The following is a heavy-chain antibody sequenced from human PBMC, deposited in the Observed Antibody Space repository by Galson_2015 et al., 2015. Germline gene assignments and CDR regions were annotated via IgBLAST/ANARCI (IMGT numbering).Heavy chain of an antibody. CDR1: GFTFSSYG. CDR3: ARDFLVVVPAANLPDY. J-gene: IGHJ4*02. Sequence: SLRLSCAASGFTFSSYGMHWVRQAPGKGLEWVAVIWYDGSNKYYADSVKGRFTISRDNSKNTLYLQMNSLRAEDTAVYYCARDFLVVVPAANLPDYWGQGTLVTVSS. D-gene: IGHD2-2*01. CDR2: IWYDGSNK. V-gene: IGHV3-33*01.